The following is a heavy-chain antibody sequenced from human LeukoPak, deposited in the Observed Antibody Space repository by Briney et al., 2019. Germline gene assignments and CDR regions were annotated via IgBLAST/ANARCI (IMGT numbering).Heavy chain of an antibody. Sequence: SETLTLTRTVSGRSISSGSYYWSWIRQPAGKGLEWIGRIYTSGSTNYSPSLKSRVTISVDTSKNQFSLKLSSVTAADTAVYYCARAVPAALVSRWFDPWGQGTLVTVSS. CDR2: IYTSGST. V-gene: IGHV4-61*02. CDR3: ARAVPAALVSRWFDP. J-gene: IGHJ5*02. D-gene: IGHD2-2*01. CDR1: GRSISSGSYY.